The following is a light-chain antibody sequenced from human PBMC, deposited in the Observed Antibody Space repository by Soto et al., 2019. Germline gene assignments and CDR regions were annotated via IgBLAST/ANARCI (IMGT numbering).Light chain of an antibody. CDR2: NNN. Sequence: QSVLTQPPSASGKPGQRVTISCSGSSSNIESNTVNWYQQLPGTVPKLLIYNNNQRPSGVPDRFSGSKSGTSASLAISGLQPEDEADYYCAAWDDSLNGVVFGGGTKLTVL. CDR3: AAWDDSLNGVV. CDR1: SSNIESNT. J-gene: IGLJ2*01. V-gene: IGLV1-44*01.